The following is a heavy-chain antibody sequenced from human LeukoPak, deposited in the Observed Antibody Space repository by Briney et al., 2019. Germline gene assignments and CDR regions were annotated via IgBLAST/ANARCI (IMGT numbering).Heavy chain of an antibody. CDR3: VRDGGYYYDSLGY. J-gene: IGHJ4*02. D-gene: IGHD3-22*01. CDR2: ISRTGNFI. CDR1: GFTFSTYS. Sequence: GGSLRLSCAASGFTFSTYSMNWVRQVPGKGLEWVSSISRTGNFIYYADSLKGRFTISRDNAKNSLYLQMSSLRAEDTAVYYCVRDGGYYYDSLGYWGQGALVTVSS. V-gene: IGHV3-21*01.